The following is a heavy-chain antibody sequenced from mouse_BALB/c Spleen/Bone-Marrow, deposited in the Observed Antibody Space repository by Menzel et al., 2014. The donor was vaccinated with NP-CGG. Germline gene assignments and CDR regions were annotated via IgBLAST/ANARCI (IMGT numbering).Heavy chain of an antibody. D-gene: IGHD1-2*01. CDR3: SRQTATFFDY. V-gene: IGHV1-54*03. J-gene: IGHJ2*01. CDR2: INPGSGGT. CDR1: GYAFTNYL. Sequence: VQLVESGAELVRPGTSVRVSCKASGYAFTNYLIEWVKQRPGQGLEWIGVINPGSGGTNYNEKFKDKATLTADESSSTAYMQLSSLTSDDSAVYFCSRQTATFFDYWGQGTTRTVSS.